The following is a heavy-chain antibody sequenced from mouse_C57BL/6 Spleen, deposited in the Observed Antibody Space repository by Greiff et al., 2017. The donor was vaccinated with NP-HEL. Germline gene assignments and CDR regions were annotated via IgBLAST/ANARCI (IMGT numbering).Heavy chain of an antibody. V-gene: IGHV3-6*01. CDR1: GYSITSGYY. J-gene: IGHJ2*01. CDR2: ISYDGSN. Sequence: EVQLQESGPGLVKPSQSLSLTCSVTGYSITSGYYWNWIRQFPGTKLEWMGYISYDGSNNYNPSLKNRISITRDTSKNQFFLKFHSVTTEDTATYDCARGADYFDYGGQGTTLTVSS. CDR3: ARGADYFDY. D-gene: IGHD6-1*01.